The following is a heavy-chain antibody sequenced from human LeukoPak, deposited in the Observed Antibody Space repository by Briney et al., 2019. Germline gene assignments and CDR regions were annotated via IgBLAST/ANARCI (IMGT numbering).Heavy chain of an antibody. V-gene: IGHV3-15*07. D-gene: IGHD3-3*01. CDR3: TTAFFEGNY. Sequence: GGSLRLSCAASGFTFSNAWMNWVRQAPGKGLEWVGRIKSKVEGGTTDYAAPVKGRFTISGDDSKNTLYLQMNSLKTEDTAVYYCTTAFFEGNYWGQGTLVTVSS. J-gene: IGHJ4*02. CDR1: GFTFSNAW. CDR2: IKSKVEGGTT.